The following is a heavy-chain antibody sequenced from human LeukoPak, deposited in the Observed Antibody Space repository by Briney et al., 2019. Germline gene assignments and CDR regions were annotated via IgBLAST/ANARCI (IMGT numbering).Heavy chain of an antibody. CDR1: GGPFSGYY. D-gene: IGHD1-1*01. CDR3: ARGNWVFDY. Sequence: SETLSLTCAVYGGPFSGYYWSWIRQPPGKGLEWIGEINHSGSTNYNPSLKSRVTISVDTSKNQFSLKLSSVTAADTAVYYCARGNWVFDYWGQGTLVTVSS. V-gene: IGHV4-34*01. J-gene: IGHJ4*02. CDR2: INHSGST.